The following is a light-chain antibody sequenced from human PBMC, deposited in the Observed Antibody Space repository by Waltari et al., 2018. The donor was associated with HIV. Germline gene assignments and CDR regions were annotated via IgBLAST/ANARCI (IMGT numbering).Light chain of an antibody. CDR1: NSNIGRNY. J-gene: IGLJ2*01. Sequence: QSVLTQPPSASGTPGQRATISCFGSNSNIGRNYVYWYQQLPGMAPKLLIYKNNPRPSGVPARFSGSKSGTSASLAISGLRSEDEADYYCAAWDDRLNLVFGGGTKLTVL. V-gene: IGLV1-47*01. CDR3: AAWDDRLNLV. CDR2: KNN.